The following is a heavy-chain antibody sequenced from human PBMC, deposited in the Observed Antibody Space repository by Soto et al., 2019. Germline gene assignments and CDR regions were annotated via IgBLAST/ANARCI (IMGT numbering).Heavy chain of an antibody. J-gene: IGHJ4*02. Sequence: QEQLVESGGGVVQPGRSLRLSCAASGFTFNTYGMHRVRQAPGKGLEWVAVISYDGSDKYYADSVKGRFIISRDNSKNTLYLQMNSLRAEDTAIYYCAKSPNFYCSSPNCYKFYFDFWGQGALVTVSS. V-gene: IGHV3-30*18. D-gene: IGHD2-2*02. CDR1: GFTFNTYG. CDR3: AKSPNFYCSSPNCYKFYFDF. CDR2: ISYDGSDK.